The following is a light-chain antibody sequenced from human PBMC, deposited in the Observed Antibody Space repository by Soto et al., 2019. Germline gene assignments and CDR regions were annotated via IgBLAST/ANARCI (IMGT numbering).Light chain of an antibody. CDR3: HHFNIYPWT. V-gene: IGKV1-5*03. Sequence: DIQLTQSPSSLSASVGDRVTITCRASQSITTWLTWYQHKPGKAPKLLIKKASSLESGVPSRFSGSGSGTEFTLTISSLQPDDFATYYFHHFNIYPWTFGQGTRWIS. J-gene: IGKJ1*01. CDR1: QSITTW. CDR2: KAS.